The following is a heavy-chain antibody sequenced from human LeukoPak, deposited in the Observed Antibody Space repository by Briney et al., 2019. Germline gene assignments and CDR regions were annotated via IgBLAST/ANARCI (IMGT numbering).Heavy chain of an antibody. CDR1: GYTFTGYY. V-gene: IGHV1-2*06. CDR3: ASIEVVVVIRDKRWLQSTLDY. D-gene: IGHD3-22*01. Sequence: ASVKVSCKASGYTFTGYYMHWVRQAPGQGLEWMGRINPNSGGTNYAQKFQGGVTMTRDTSISTAYMELSRLRSDDTAVYYWASIEVVVVIRDKRWLQSTLDYWGQGTLVTVSS. J-gene: IGHJ4*02. CDR2: INPNSGGT.